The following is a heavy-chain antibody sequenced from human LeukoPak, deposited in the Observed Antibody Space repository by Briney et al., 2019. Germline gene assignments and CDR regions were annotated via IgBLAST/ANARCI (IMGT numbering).Heavy chain of an antibody. J-gene: IGHJ4*02. V-gene: IGHV3-73*01. D-gene: IGHD3-9*01. Sequence: GGSLRLSCAASGFTFSGSAMHWVRQASGKGLEWVGRIRSKANSYATAYAASVKGRFTISRDDSKNTLYLQMNSLKTEDTAVYYCTTDPGAGVPTYYDILTGSISFDYWGQGTLVTVSS. CDR1: GFTFSGSA. CDR3: TTDPGAGVPTYYDILTGSISFDY. CDR2: IRSKANSYAT.